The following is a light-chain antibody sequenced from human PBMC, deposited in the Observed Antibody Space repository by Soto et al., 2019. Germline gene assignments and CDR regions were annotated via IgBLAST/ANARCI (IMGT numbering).Light chain of an antibody. CDR2: DAS. CDR1: QSNNNS. J-gene: IGKJ5*01. CDR3: QQYNSFSIT. V-gene: IGKV1-5*01. Sequence: IQMTESPCTLSASVGDRVTITCVASQSNNNSLAWYQQKPGGAPKLLIYDASSLPSALPSRFSGRGSGPEFTLTISSLQPDDFATYYCQQYNSFSITSGQGTRLEI.